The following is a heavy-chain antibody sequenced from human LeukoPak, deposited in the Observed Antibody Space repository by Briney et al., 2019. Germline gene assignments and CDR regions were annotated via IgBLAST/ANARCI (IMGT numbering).Heavy chain of an antibody. CDR2: TTSSSSYI. CDR3: ARDPYSGSYSPAVYYYYMDV. CDR1: GFTFSSYN. J-gene: IGHJ6*03. V-gene: IGHV3-21*06. Sequence: GGSLRLSCAASGFTFSSYNMNWVRQAPGKGLEWVSSTTSSSSYIYYADSVKGRFTISRDNAKNSLYLQMDSLRAEDTAVYYCARDPYSGSYSPAVYYYYMDVWGKGTTVTVSS. D-gene: IGHD1-26*01.